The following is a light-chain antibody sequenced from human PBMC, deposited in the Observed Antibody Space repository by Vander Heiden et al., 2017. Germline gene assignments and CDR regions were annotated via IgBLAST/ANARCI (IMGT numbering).Light chain of an antibody. CDR2: KAS. CDR1: QSVSSW. J-gene: IGKJ4*01. V-gene: IGKV1-5*03. Sequence: DIQMTQSPPTLSASVGDRVTITCRASQSVSSWLAWYQQKPGKAPELLIYKASNLQSGGPSRFSGSGSGTEFTLTISSLQPDDFATYYCQPYNNYPLTFGGGTKVEIK. CDR3: QPYNNYPLT.